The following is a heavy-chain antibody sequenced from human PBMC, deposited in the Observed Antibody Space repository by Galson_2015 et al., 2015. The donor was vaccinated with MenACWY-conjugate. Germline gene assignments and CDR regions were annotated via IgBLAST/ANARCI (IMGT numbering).Heavy chain of an antibody. V-gene: IGHV3-74*01. D-gene: IGHD1-26*01. CDR1: GFIFSTYW. J-gene: IGHJ4*02. Sequence: SLRLSCAASGFIFSTYWMHWVRQAPGKGLEWVSRINPGGSSTTYADSVKDRFTISRDNAKNTLYLQMNSLRPEDTAVFYCAKTRGASFYFDSWGQGTLVTVSS. CDR2: INPGGSST. CDR3: AKTRGASFYFDS.